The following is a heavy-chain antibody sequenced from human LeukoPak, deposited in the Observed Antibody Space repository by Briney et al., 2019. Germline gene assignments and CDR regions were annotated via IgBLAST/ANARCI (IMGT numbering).Heavy chain of an antibody. CDR1: GFTFSSYA. D-gene: IGHD1-26*01. V-gene: IGHV3-23*01. CDR2: ISGSGGST. Sequence: GGSLRLSCAASGFTFSSYAMSWVRQAPGKGLEWDSAISGSGGSTYYADSVKGRFTISRDNSKNTLYLQMNSLRAEDTAVYCCAKEPVGSGSYYVDYWGQGTLVTVSS. CDR3: AKEPVGSGSYYVDY. J-gene: IGHJ4*02.